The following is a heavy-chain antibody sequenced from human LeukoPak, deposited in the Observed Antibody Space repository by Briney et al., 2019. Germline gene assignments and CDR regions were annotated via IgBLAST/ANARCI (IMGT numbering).Heavy chain of an antibody. Sequence: GGSLTLSCAASGFTFSSYSMNWVRQAPGKGLEWASSISSSSSYIYYADSVKGRFTISRDNAKNSLYLQMNSLRAEDTAVYYCASDSSGSQVGFDYWGQGTLVTVSS. D-gene: IGHD3-22*01. CDR3: ASDSSGSQVGFDY. CDR2: ISSSSSYI. J-gene: IGHJ4*02. CDR1: GFTFSSYS. V-gene: IGHV3-21*01.